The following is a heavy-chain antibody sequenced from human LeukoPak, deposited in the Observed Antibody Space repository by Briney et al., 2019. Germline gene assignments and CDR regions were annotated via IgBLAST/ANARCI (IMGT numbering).Heavy chain of an antibody. CDR2: INPNSGGK. V-gene: IGHV1-2*02. Sequence: GASVKVSCKASGYTFTVYYMHWVRQAPGQGLEWMGWINPNSGGKNYAQKFQGRVTMTRDTSISTAHMELSRLRSDDTAVYYCARDGPYYYDSSGLSYFDYWGQGTLVTVSS. D-gene: IGHD3-22*01. J-gene: IGHJ4*02. CDR1: GYTFTVYY. CDR3: ARDGPYYYDSSGLSYFDY.